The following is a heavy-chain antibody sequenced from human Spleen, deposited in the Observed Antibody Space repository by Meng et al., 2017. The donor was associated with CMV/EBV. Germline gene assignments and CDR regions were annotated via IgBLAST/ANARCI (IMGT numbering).Heavy chain of an antibody. V-gene: IGHV4-39*07. Sequence: SETLSLTCTVSGGSISSDSYYWGWTRQPPGKGLEWIGSIHYIGSTYHNPSLKSRVTISIDTSKNQFSLNLNSVTAADTAVYYCARSYRYTGYFDYWGQGMLVTVSS. CDR3: ARSYRYTGYFDY. CDR2: IHYIGST. CDR1: GGSISSDSYY. D-gene: IGHD5-18*01. J-gene: IGHJ4*02.